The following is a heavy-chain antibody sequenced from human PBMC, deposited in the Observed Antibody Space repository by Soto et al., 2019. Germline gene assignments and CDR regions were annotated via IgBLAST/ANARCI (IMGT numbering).Heavy chain of an antibody. CDR3: ARGLYGGNSPLYGMDV. CDR1: GFTFSSYE. V-gene: IGHV3-48*03. D-gene: IGHD4-17*01. Sequence: GGSLRLSCAASGFTFSSYEMNWVRQAPGKGLEWVSYISSSGSTIYYADSVKGRFTISRDNAKNSLYLQMNSLRAEDTAVYYCARGLYGGNSPLYGMDVWGQGTTVTVSS. J-gene: IGHJ6*02. CDR2: ISSSGSTI.